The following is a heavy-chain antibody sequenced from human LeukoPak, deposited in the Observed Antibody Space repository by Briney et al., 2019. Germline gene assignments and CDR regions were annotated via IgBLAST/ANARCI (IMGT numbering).Heavy chain of an antibody. Sequence: GGSLRLSCAASGFTFSSYAMSWVRQAPGKGLEWVAVISYDGSNKYYADSVKGRFTISRDNSKNTLYLQMNSLRAEDTAVYYCAKDRDSSGWFLDYWGQGTLVTVSS. J-gene: IGHJ4*02. D-gene: IGHD6-19*01. CDR3: AKDRDSSGWFLDY. CDR2: ISYDGSNK. V-gene: IGHV3-30*18. CDR1: GFTFSSYA.